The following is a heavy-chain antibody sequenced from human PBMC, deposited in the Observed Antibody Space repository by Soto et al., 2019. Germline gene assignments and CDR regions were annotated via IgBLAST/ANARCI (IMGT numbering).Heavy chain of an antibody. CDR3: AIFTLGAAVDY. CDR1: GYTFTSYY. J-gene: IGHJ4*02. Sequence: ASVKVSCKASGYTFTSYYMHWVRQAPGQGLEWMGIINPSGGSTSYAQKFQGRVTMTGDTSTSTVYMELSSLRSEDTAVYYCAIFTLGAAVDYWGQGTLVTVSS. V-gene: IGHV1-46*01. CDR2: INPSGGST. D-gene: IGHD6-13*01.